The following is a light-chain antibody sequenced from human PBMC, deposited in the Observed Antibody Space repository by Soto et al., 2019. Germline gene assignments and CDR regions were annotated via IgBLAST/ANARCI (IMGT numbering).Light chain of an antibody. Sequence: ETVLTQSPGTLSWSPGERATLSCRASQSVSSRYLAWYQQKPGQAPRLLIYSASNRATGIPDRFSGSGSGTEFTLTISRLEPEDFAVYYCQQYITSPPMYTFGQGTKLEIK. CDR3: QQYITSPPMYT. CDR1: QSVSSRY. V-gene: IGKV3-20*01. J-gene: IGKJ2*01. CDR2: SAS.